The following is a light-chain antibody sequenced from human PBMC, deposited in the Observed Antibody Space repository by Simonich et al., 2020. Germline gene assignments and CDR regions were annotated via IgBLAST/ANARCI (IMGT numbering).Light chain of an antibody. V-gene: IGLV6-57*01. CDR1: SGSIASNY. CDR2: EVN. Sequence: NFMLTQPHSVSESPGKTVTISCTRSSGSIASNYVQWYQQRPGSSPTTVIYEVNQRPSGVPDRVSCSIDSSSNSASLTISGLKTEDEADYYCQSYDSSNRVFGGGTKLTVL. J-gene: IGLJ3*02. CDR3: QSYDSSNRV.